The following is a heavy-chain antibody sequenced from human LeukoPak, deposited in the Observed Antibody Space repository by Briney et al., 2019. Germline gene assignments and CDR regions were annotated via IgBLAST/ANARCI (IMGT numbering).Heavy chain of an antibody. CDR2: IYYSGST. CDR3: AHQSAPTYCSSTSCYFFDY. CDR1: GGSISSSSYY. V-gene: IGHV4-39*01. J-gene: IGHJ4*02. D-gene: IGHD2-2*01. Sequence: SETLSLTCTVSGGSISSSSYYWGWIRQPPGKGLEWIGRIYYSGSTYYNPSLKSRVTISVDTSKNQFSLKLSSVTAADTAVYYCAHQSAPTYCSSTSCYFFDYWGQGTLVTVSS.